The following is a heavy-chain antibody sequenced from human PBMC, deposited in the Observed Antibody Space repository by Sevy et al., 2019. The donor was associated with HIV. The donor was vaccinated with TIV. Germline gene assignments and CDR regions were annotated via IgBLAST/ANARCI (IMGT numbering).Heavy chain of an antibody. CDR1: GFTFSSYR. CDR2: ISGLSNYI. CDR3: AIALINWDGLDV. V-gene: IGHV3-21*01. J-gene: IGHJ6*02. Sequence: GGSLRLSCAASGFTFSSYRINWVLQAPGKDLEWVSSISGLSNYIFYSDSVKGRFTISQDNAKNSVYLQMNSLRAEDTAVYFCAIALINWDGLDVWGQGTTVTVSS. D-gene: IGHD7-27*01.